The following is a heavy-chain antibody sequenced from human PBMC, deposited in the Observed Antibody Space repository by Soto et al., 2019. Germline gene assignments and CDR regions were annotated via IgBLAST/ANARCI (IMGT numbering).Heavy chain of an antibody. CDR2: IYYSGST. Sequence: SETLSLTCTVSGGSISSYYWSWIRQPPGKGLEWIGYIYYSGSTNYNPSLKSRVTISVDTSKNQFSLKLSSVTAADTAVYYCARVGVLRFLEWFPFDYWGQGTLVTV. D-gene: IGHD3-3*01. CDR3: ARVGVLRFLEWFPFDY. CDR1: GGSISSYY. V-gene: IGHV4-59*01. J-gene: IGHJ4*02.